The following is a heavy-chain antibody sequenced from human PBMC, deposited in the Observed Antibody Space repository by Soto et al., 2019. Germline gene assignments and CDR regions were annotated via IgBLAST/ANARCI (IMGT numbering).Heavy chain of an antibody. D-gene: IGHD3-10*01. CDR1: GGSISSGGYS. CDR3: ARAIYYYGSGSYFAGFDH. CDR2: IYHSGST. J-gene: IGHJ5*02. Sequence: SETLSLTCAVSGGSISSGGYSWSWIRQPPGKGLEWIGYIYHSGSTYYNPSLKSRVTISVDRSKNQFSLKLSSVTAADTAVYYCARAIYYYGSGSYFAGFDHWGQGTLVTVSS. V-gene: IGHV4-30-2*01.